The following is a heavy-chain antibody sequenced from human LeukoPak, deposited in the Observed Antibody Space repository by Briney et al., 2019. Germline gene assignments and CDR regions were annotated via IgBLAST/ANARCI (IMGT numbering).Heavy chain of an antibody. CDR2: INPNSGGT. CDR3: ARGYRTYYYGSGSPPPDY. Sequence: GASVKVSCKASGYTFTSYGISWVRQAPGQGLEWMGWINPNSGGTNYAQKFQGWVTMTRDTSISAAYMELSRLRSDDTAVYYCARGYRTYYYGSGSPPPDYWGQGTLVTVSS. J-gene: IGHJ4*02. V-gene: IGHV1-2*04. CDR1: GYTFTSYG. D-gene: IGHD3-10*01.